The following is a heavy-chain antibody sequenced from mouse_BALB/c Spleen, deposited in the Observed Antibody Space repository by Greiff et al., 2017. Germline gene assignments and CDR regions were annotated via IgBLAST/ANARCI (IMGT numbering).Heavy chain of an antibody. CDR3: ASSVTWFAY. CDR2: ISYDGSN. CDR1: GYSITSGYY. J-gene: IGHJ3*01. Sequence: EVKLVESGPGLVKPSQSLSLTCSVTGYSITSGYYWNWIRQFPGNKLEWMGYISYDGSNNYNPSLKNRISITRDTSKNQFFLKLNSVTTEDTATYYCASSVTWFAYWGQGTLVTVSA. V-gene: IGHV3-6*02. D-gene: IGHD1-1*01.